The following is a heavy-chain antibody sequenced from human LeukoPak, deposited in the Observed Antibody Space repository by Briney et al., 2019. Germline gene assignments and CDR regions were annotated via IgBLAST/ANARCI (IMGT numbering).Heavy chain of an antibody. CDR2: IASDGSST. Sequence: GGSLRLSCAASGFTFSSYWMNWVRQAPGKGLVWVSRIASDGSSTTYADSVKGRFSISRDNAKNTLYLQMNSLRVEDTAVYHCAKDLYDNGWYNYFDPWGQGALVTVSS. CDR3: AKDLYDNGWYNYFDP. V-gene: IGHV3-74*01. D-gene: IGHD6-19*01. CDR1: GFTFSSYW. J-gene: IGHJ5*02.